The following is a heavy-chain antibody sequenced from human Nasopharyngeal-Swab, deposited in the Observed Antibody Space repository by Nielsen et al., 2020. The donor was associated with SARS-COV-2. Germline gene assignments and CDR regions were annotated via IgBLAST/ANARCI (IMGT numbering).Heavy chain of an antibody. CDR3: ARTTTTTPFDS. J-gene: IGHJ4*02. V-gene: IGHV4-4*02. Sequence: SETLSLTCAVSGGSISTYNWWSWVRQAPGKGLEWIGYVVYSGRTNYNPSLKSRVTISVDTSKDQFSLKLNSVTAADTAMYFCARTTTTTPFDSWGQGTLVAVSS. CDR2: VVYSGRT. CDR1: GGSISTYNW. D-gene: IGHD1-1*01.